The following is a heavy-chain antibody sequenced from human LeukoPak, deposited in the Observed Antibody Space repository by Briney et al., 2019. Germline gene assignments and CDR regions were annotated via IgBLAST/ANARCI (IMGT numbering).Heavy chain of an antibody. CDR3: ARVGGGYCSGGSCSYYYYYGMDV. J-gene: IGHJ6*02. Sequence: GRSLRLSCAASGFTFSTFTMHWVRQPPGKGLEWVALIWHDGSNKYYEDSVKGRFTISRDNAKNSLYLQMNSLRAEDTAVYYCARVGGGYCSGGSCSYYYYYGMDVWGQGTTVTVSS. CDR2: IWHDGSNK. V-gene: IGHV3-33*01. D-gene: IGHD2-15*01. CDR1: GFTFSTFT.